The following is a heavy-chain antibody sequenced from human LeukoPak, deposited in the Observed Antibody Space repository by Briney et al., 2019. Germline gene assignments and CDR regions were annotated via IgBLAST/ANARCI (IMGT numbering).Heavy chain of an antibody. CDR2: ISWDGGST. CDR3: AKDNVVFGVVNDAFDI. D-gene: IGHD3-3*01. CDR1: GFTFDDYT. J-gene: IGHJ3*02. V-gene: IGHV3-43*01. Sequence: SGGSLRLSCAASGFTFDDYTMHWVRQAPGKGLEWVSLISWDGGSTYYADSVKGRFTISRDNSKNSLYLQMNSLRTEDTASYYCAKDNVVFGVVNDAFDIWGQGTMLTVSS.